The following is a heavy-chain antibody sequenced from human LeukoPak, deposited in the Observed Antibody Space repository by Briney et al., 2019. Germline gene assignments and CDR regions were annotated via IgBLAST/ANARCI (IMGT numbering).Heavy chain of an antibody. CDR1: GFTFSGFW. D-gene: IGHD6-6*01. CDR2: INSDGSEG. J-gene: IGHJ3*01. CDR3: ARSSYSSSSSV. V-gene: IGHV3-7*03. Sequence: GGSLRLSCAVSGFTFSGFWMSWSRQAPGKGLEWVASINSDGSEGYYTDVVKGRFTISRDNAKNSLYLQINSLRAEDTAVYYCARSSYSSSSSVWGQGTMVTVSS.